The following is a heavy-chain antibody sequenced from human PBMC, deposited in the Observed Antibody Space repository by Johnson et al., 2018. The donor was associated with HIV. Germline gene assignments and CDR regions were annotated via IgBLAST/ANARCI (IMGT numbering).Heavy chain of an antibody. D-gene: IGHD1-26*01. V-gene: IGHV3-11*04. Sequence: QVQLVESGGGLVKPGGSLRLSCVVSGFSFSDYYMSWIRQSPEKGLEWVSYSSSSGTTIYYADSVKGRFTISRDNAMNSLYLQMDSLRAEDTAVYYCARAAYSGSHHDAFDIWGQGTMVTISS. CDR2: SSSSGTTI. J-gene: IGHJ3*02. CDR1: GFSFSDYY. CDR3: ARAAYSGSHHDAFDI.